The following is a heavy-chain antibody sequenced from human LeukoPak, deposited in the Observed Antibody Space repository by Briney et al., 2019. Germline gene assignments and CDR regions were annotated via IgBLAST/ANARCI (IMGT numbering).Heavy chain of an antibody. D-gene: IGHD1-14*01. Sequence: SVKVSCKASGGTFSSYAISWVRQAPGQGLEWMGGIIPIFGTANYAQKFQGRVTITADESTSTAYMELSSLRSEDTAVYYCATIFYPSAVFGHWGQGTLVTVSS. V-gene: IGHV1-69*13. CDR2: IIPIFGTA. J-gene: IGHJ4*02. CDR3: ATIFYPSAVFGH. CDR1: GGTFSSYA.